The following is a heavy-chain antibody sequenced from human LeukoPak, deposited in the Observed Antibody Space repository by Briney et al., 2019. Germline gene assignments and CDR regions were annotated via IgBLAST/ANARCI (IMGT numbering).Heavy chain of an antibody. V-gene: IGHV3-21*01. CDR3: AATRDIAVAGTTFDY. CDR1: GFTFSSFT. J-gene: IGHJ4*02. Sequence: GGSLRLSCAASGFTFSSFTMNWVRQAPGKGLEWVSSISSGSSYIYYADSVKGRFTISRDNAKNSLYLQMNSLRAEDTAVYYCAATRDIAVAGTTFDYWGQGTLVTVSS. CDR2: ISSGSSYI. D-gene: IGHD6-19*01.